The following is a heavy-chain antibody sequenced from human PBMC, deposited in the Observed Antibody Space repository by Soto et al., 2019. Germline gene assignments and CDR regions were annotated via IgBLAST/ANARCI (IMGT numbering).Heavy chain of an antibody. CDR3: ARKNQSRCLYFHYNLEDF. CDR1: GYIFTSYT. CDR2: ISGDGDT. J-gene: IGHJ6*01. Sequence: ASVKVSCKTSGYIFTSYTMHWVRQAPGQRLEWMGWISGDGDTEYSQKFQGRVTITRDTSASTGYMELNRLRSEDTTVYYCARKNQSRCLYFHYNLEDFRGQGTTV. V-gene: IGHV1-3*01. D-gene: IGHD1-1*01.